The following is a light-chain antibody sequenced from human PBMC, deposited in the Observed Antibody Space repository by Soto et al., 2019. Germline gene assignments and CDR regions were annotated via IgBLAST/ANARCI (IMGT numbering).Light chain of an antibody. CDR1: QSVSSAY. J-gene: IGKJ1*01. Sequence: EIVLTQSPGTLSLSPGERATLSCRASQSVSSAYLAWYQQKPGQAPRLLIYNVSRRATGIPDRFSGSGSGTDFTLTVSRLEPEDFAVYYCQQYGASPETFGKGTKVEIK. CDR2: NVS. V-gene: IGKV3-20*01. CDR3: QQYGASPET.